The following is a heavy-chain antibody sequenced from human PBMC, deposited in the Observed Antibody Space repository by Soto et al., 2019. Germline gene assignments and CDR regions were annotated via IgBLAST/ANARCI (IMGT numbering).Heavy chain of an antibody. CDR3: AHRTVHWGMFAP. Sequence: QITLKESGPTLVKPTQTLTLTCTFSGFSLSTSGVGVGWIRQPPGTALELLALIYWNDDKRYSPSLKSRLTITKDTSKNQGVLTMTNMDPVDTATYYCAHRTVHWGMFAPWGQGTLVTVSS. CDR2: IYWNDDK. CDR1: GFSLSTSGVG. V-gene: IGHV2-5*01. D-gene: IGHD7-27*01. J-gene: IGHJ5*02.